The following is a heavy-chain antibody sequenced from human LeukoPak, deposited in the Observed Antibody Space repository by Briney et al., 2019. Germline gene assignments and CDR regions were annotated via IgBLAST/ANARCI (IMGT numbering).Heavy chain of an antibody. CDR2: INSDGSST. J-gene: IGHJ4*02. D-gene: IGHD6-13*01. CDR3: ARVPYSSSWSTFDY. V-gene: IGHV3-74*01. CDR1: GFTFSSYW. Sequence: PGGSLRLSCAASGFTFSSYWMHWVRQAPGKGLAWVSRINSDGSSTSYADSVKGRFTISRDNAKITVYLQMNSLRVEDTAMYYCARVPYSSSWSTFDYWGQGTLVTVSS.